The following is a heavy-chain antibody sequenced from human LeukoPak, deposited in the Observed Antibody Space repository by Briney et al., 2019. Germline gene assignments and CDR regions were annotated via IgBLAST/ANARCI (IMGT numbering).Heavy chain of an antibody. CDR3: ARARCGGDCYPEYYFDY. CDR2: ISAYNGNT. D-gene: IGHD2-21*01. V-gene: IGHV1-18*01. CDR1: GYTFTSYG. Sequence: GASVKVSCKASGYTFTSYGISWVRQAPGQGLEWMGWISAYNGNTNYAQKLQGRVTKTTDTSTSTAYMELRSLRSDDTAVYYCARARCGGDCYPEYYFDYWGQGTLVTVSS. J-gene: IGHJ4*02.